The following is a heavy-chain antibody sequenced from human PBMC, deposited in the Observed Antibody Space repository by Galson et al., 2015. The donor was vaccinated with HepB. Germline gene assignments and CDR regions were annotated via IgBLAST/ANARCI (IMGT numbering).Heavy chain of an antibody. CDR2: ISGSGGST. Sequence: SLRLSCAASGFTFSSYAMSWVRQAPGKGLEWVSAISGSGGSTYYADSVKGRFTISRDNSKNTLYLQMNSLRAEDTAVYYCAKPHSYGFSLFDYWGQGTLVTVSS. CDR3: AKPHSYGFSLFDY. D-gene: IGHD5-18*01. V-gene: IGHV3-23*01. CDR1: GFTFSSYA. J-gene: IGHJ4*02.